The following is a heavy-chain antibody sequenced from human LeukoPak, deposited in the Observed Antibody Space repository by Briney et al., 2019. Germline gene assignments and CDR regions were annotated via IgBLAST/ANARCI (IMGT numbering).Heavy chain of an antibody. V-gene: IGHV1-69*13. D-gene: IGHD6-19*01. Sequence: SVKVSCKASGYTFTSYDINWVRQATGQGLEWMGGIIPIFGTANYAQKFQGRVTITANESTSTAYMELSSLRSEDTAVYYCARGIAVAGYDYWGQGTLVTVSS. CDR1: GYTFTSYD. J-gene: IGHJ4*02. CDR3: ARGIAVAGYDY. CDR2: IIPIFGTA.